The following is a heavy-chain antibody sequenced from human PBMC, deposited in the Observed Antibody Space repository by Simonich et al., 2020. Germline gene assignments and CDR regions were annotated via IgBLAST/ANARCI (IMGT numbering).Heavy chain of an antibody. CDR3: ARNRLDY. V-gene: IGHV3-74*02. Sequence: VQLVQSGAEVKKPGASVKVSCKASGFTFSSYWMHWVRQAPGKGLVWVSRINRGGSSTSYADSVKGRFTISRDNAKNTLYLQMNSLRAEDTAVYYCARNRLDYWGQGTLVTVSS. CDR1: GFTFSSYW. J-gene: IGHJ4*02. CDR2: INRGGSST.